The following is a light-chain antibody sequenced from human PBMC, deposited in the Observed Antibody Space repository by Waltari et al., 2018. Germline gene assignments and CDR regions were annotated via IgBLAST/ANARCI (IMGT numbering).Light chain of an antibody. CDR2: GGI. V-gene: IGLV1-40*01. Sequence: QSVLTQPPSVSGAPGQRVTISCTGSGSNIGAGYDVHWYQHLPRAAPKLLIYGGIGRPLGVPDRFVGSTSGTSASLAITGLQAEDEGDYYCQSYDTSLSVVFGGGTKLTVL. J-gene: IGLJ3*02. CDR3: QSYDTSLSVV. CDR1: GSNIGAGYD.